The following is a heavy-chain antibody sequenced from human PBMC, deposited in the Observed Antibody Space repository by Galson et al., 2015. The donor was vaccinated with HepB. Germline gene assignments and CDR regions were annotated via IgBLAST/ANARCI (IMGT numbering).Heavy chain of an antibody. V-gene: IGHV1-69*04. Sequence: SVKVSCKASGGTFSSYAMSWVRQAPGQGLEWMGRIIPILGIANYAQKFQGRVTITADKSTSTAYMELSSLRSEDTAVYYCARGIVATIREHYYGMDVWGQGTTVTVSS. CDR3: ARGIVATIREHYYGMDV. D-gene: IGHD5-12*01. J-gene: IGHJ6*02. CDR1: GGTFSSYA. CDR2: IIPILGIA.